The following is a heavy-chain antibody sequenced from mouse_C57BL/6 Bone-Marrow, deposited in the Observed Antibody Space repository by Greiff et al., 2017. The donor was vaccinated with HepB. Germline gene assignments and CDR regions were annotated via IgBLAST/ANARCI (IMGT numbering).Heavy chain of an antibody. J-gene: IGHJ4*01. D-gene: IGHD2-1*01. CDR3: ARYIRGNSFYAMDY. CDR1: GFTFTDYY. V-gene: IGHV7-3*01. CDR2: IRNKANGYTT. Sequence: EVQRVESGGGLVQPGGSLSLSCAASGFTFTDYYMSWVRQPPGKALEWLGFIRNKANGYTTEYSASVKDRFTISRDNSQSILYLQMNALRAEDSATYYCARYIRGNSFYAMDYWGQGTSVTVSS.